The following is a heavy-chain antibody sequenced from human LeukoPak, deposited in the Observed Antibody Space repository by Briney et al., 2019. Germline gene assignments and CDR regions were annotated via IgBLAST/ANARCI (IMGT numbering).Heavy chain of an antibody. V-gene: IGHV4-59*12. Sequence: SETLSLTCTVSGGSISSYYWSWIRQPPGKGLEWIGYIYYSGSTNYNPSLKSRVTISVDKSKNQFSLKLSSVTAADTAVYFCASTPTVTTYAFDIWGQGTMVTVSS. D-gene: IGHD4-17*01. J-gene: IGHJ3*02. CDR1: GGSISSYY. CDR2: IYYSGST. CDR3: ASTPTVTTYAFDI.